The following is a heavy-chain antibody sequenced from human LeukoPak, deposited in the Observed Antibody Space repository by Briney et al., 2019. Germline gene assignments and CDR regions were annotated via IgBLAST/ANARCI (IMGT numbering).Heavy chain of an antibody. J-gene: IGHJ4*02. CDR1: GGSVSGFY. Sequence: SETLSLTCAVYGGSVSGFYWSWIRQPPGKGLEWIGEIDDRGTTNNNPSLKSRITMSVDTSKNQLFLKLTSVTAADTAVYYCARGRFNSDFWGQGTLVTVSS. CDR2: IDDRGTT. V-gene: IGHV4-34*01. CDR3: ARGRFNSDF.